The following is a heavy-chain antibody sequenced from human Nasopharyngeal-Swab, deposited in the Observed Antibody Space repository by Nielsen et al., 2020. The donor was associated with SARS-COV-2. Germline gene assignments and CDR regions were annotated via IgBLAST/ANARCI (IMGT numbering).Heavy chain of an antibody. CDR1: GYTFTSYG. Sequence: ASVKVSCKASGYTFTSYGISWVRQAPGQGLEWMGWISAYNGNTNYAQKLQGRVTMTTDTSTSTAYMELRSLRSDDTAVYYCARDYDDFWSVKNWGYYYYYGMDVWGQGPRSPSP. V-gene: IGHV1-18*01. D-gene: IGHD3-3*01. J-gene: IGHJ6*02. CDR2: ISAYNGNT. CDR3: ARDYDDFWSVKNWGYYYYYGMDV.